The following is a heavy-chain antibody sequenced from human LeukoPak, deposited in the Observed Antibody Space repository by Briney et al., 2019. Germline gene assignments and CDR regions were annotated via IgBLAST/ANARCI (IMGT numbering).Heavy chain of an antibody. CDR2: IYYSGST. CDR3: ARHKDYYYSYMDV. J-gene: IGHJ6*03. CDR1: GDSISTSSYY. V-gene: IGHV4-39*01. Sequence: PSETLSLTCIVSGDSISTSSYYWGWIRQPPGKGLEWIGTIYYSGSTYYNPSFTSRVTISVDTSKNQFSLKLSSVTAADTAVYYCARHKDYYYSYMDVWGKGTTVTISS.